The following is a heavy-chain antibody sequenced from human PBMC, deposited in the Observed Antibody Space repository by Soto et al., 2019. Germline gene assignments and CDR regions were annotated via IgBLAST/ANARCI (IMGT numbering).Heavy chain of an antibody. V-gene: IGHV1-46*01. CDR3: ARASSYGDFDY. D-gene: IGHD4-17*01. CDR1: GYTFTVYY. J-gene: IGHJ4*02. CDR2: INPSDGST. Sequence: VASVKVSCKASGYTFTVYYLHWMRQAPGQGLECMALINPSDGSTTYAQKFQGTVTLSRDTSTSTVFMELNSLRSEDTAVYFCARASSYGDFDYWGQGTLVTVSS.